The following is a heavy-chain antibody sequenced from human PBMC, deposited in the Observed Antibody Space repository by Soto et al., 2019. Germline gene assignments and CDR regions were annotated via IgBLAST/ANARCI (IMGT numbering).Heavy chain of an antibody. V-gene: IGHV3-23*01. CDR3: AKGHQYSSSSNHFDS. CDR2: ISGSGGST. J-gene: IGHJ4*02. Sequence: GGSLRLSCAASGFTFSCFAMSWVRQAPGKGPEWVSAISGSGGSTYYADSVKGRFTISRDNSKNTLYLQMNSLRAEDTAVYYCAKGHQYSSSSNHFDSWGQGTPVTVSS. D-gene: IGHD6-6*01. CDR1: GFTFSCFA.